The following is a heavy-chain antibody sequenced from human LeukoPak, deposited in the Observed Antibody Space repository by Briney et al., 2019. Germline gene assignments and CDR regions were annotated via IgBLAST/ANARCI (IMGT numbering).Heavy chain of an antibody. CDR2: INHSGST. CDR1: GGSFSGYY. CDR3: ARVYSKGFARRFDY. Sequence: SETLSLTCAVYGGSFSGYYWSWIRQPPGKGLEWIGEINHSGSTNYNPSLKSRVTISVDTSKNQFSLKLGSVTAADTAVYYCARVYSKGFARRFDYWGQGTLVTVSS. V-gene: IGHV4-34*01. D-gene: IGHD6-13*01. J-gene: IGHJ4*02.